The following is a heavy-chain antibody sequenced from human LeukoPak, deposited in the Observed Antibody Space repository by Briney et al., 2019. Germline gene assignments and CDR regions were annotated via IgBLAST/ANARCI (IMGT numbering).Heavy chain of an antibody. CDR3: ARGKGSHNYFDY. Sequence: GGSLRLSCAASGFTFSSYAMHWVRQAPGKGLEWVAVISYDGSNKYYADSVKGRFTISRDNSKNTLYLQMNSLRAEDTAVYYCARGKGSHNYFDYWGQGTLVTVSS. V-gene: IGHV3-30-3*01. CDR1: GFTFSSYA. CDR2: ISYDGSNK. D-gene: IGHD3-10*01. J-gene: IGHJ4*02.